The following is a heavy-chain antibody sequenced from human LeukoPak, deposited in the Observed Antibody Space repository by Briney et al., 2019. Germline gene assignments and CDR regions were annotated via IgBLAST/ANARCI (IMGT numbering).Heavy chain of an antibody. Sequence: RTSETLSLTCAVYDGSFSGYYWSWIRQPPGKGLEWIGYIYYSGSTNYNPSLKSRVTISVDTSKNQFSLKLSSVTAADTAVYYCARQKIVGVISGGNWFDPWGQGTLVTVSS. V-gene: IGHV4-59*08. D-gene: IGHD1-26*01. J-gene: IGHJ5*02. CDR2: IYYSGST. CDR1: DGSFSGYY. CDR3: ARQKIVGVISGGNWFDP.